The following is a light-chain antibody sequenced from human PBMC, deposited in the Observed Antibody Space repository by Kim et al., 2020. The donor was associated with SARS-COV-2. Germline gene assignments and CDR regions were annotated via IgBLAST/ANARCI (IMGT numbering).Light chain of an antibody. CDR1: SLRSYY. Sequence: SSELTQDPVVSVALGQTVRITCQGDSLRSYYASWYQQKPGQAPVLVIYNNNNRPSGFPDRFSGSTSGNTASLTITGAQADDEADYYCNSRDSSGNRLVFGGGTKLTVL. CDR2: NNN. J-gene: IGLJ3*02. V-gene: IGLV3-19*01. CDR3: NSRDSSGNRLV.